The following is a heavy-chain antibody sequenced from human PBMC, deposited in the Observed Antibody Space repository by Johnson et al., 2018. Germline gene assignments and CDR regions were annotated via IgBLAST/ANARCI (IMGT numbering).Heavy chain of an antibody. CDR3: ARSDYDYVWGSYRPAPAEYFQH. V-gene: IGHV3-21*01. J-gene: IGHJ1*01. D-gene: IGHD3-16*02. CDR1: GFTFSSYS. Sequence: VQLVQSGGGLVKPGGSLRLSCAASGFTFSSYSMNWVRQAPGRGLEWVSSISSSSSYIYYADSVKGRFTISRDNAKYSLYLQMNSLRAEDTAVYYCARSDYDYVWGSYRPAPAEYFQHWGQGTLVTVSS. CDR2: ISSSSSYI.